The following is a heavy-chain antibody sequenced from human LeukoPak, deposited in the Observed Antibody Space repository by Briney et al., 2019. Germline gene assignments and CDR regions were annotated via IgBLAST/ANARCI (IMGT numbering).Heavy chain of an antibody. Sequence: SETLSLTCTVSGGSISSSSYHWGWIRQPPGKGLEWIGNIYYSGSTYYNPSLKSRVTISVDTSKNQFSLKLSSVTAADTAVYYCARLVEAKFYWGQGTLVTVSS. CDR2: IYYSGST. CDR3: ARLVEAKFY. D-gene: IGHD1-26*01. J-gene: IGHJ4*02. V-gene: IGHV4-39*01. CDR1: GGSISSSSYH.